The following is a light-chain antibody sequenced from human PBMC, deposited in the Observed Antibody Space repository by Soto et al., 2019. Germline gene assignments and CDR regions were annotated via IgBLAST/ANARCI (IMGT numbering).Light chain of an antibody. Sequence: DIQMAQSRSSLSASVGDRFSITCRSSQYISTYLNWYQQKPGKAPKLLIYAASNLQSGVPSRFSGSGSGTEFTLTISSLQPEDFATYYCQQPYSTVRTFGQGTKVDI. CDR1: QYISTY. V-gene: IGKV1-39*01. J-gene: IGKJ1*01. CDR2: AAS. CDR3: QQPYSTVRT.